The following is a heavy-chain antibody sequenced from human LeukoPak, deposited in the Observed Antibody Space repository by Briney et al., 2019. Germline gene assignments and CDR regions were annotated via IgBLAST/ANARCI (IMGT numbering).Heavy chain of an antibody. CDR3: ARAGEVVWSAFDI. D-gene: IGHD3-22*01. Sequence: GGSLRLSCAASGFTFSDYYMSWIRQAPGKGLEWVSYISSSGSTIYYADSVKGRFTISRDNAKNSLYLHMNSLRAEDTAVYYCARAGEVVWSAFDIWGQGTMVTVSS. V-gene: IGHV3-11*01. J-gene: IGHJ3*02. CDR1: GFTFSDYY. CDR2: ISSSGSTI.